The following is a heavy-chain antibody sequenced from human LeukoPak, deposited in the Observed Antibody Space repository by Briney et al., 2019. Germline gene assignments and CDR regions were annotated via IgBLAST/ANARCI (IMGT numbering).Heavy chain of an antibody. CDR1: GYSISSGYY. J-gene: IGHJ4*02. V-gene: IGHV4-38-2*02. Sequence: SETLSLTCAVSGYSISSGYYWGWIRQPPGKGLEWIGSIYHSGSTYYNPSLKSRVTISVDTSKNQFSLKLTSVTAADTAVYYCAREDYGDYEMGLWGQGTLVTVSS. D-gene: IGHD4-17*01. CDR3: AREDYGDYEMGL. CDR2: IYHSGST.